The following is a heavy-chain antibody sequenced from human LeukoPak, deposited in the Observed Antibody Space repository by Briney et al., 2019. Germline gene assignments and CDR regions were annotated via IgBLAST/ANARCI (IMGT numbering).Heavy chain of an antibody. D-gene: IGHD6-13*01. Sequence: GGSLRLSCAASGSTFSSYAMSWVRQAPGKGLEWVSSISSSSSYIYYADSVKGRFTISRDNAKNSLYLQMNSLRAEDTAVYYCARDLTPGYSSSWYYYYYGMDVWGQGTTVTVSS. CDR2: ISSSSSYI. CDR3: ARDLTPGYSSSWYYYYYGMDV. J-gene: IGHJ6*02. CDR1: GSTFSSYA. V-gene: IGHV3-21*01.